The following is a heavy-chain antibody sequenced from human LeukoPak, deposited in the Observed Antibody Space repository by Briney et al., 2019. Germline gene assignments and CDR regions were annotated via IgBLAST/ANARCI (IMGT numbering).Heavy chain of an antibody. D-gene: IGHD3-10*01. CDR1: GDSISSGAYY. CDR3: ARDIWGPPPDY. Sequence: PSQTLSLTCTVSGDSISSGAYYWSWIRQLPGKGLEWIGYISHSGSTYYNPSLKSRVTMSVDGSKNQFSLKLSSVTAADTAVYYCARDIWGPPPDYWGQGTLVTVSS. J-gene: IGHJ4*02. CDR2: ISHSGST. V-gene: IGHV4-30-2*06.